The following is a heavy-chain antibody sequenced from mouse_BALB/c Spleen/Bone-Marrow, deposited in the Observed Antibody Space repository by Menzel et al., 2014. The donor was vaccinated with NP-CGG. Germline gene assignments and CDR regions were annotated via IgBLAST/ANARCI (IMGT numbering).Heavy chain of an antibody. V-gene: IGHV14-3*02. Sequence: EVQLRQSGAELVKPGASVKLSCTASGFNIKDAYMHWVKQRPAQGLEWIGRIAPANGNTEYDPKFLDKATITADTSSNTAYLQLSSLTSEDTAVYYCARSPGEVNYWGQGTLVTVSA. CDR1: GFNIKDAY. CDR3: ARSPGEVNY. CDR2: IAPANGNT. D-gene: IGHD1-3*01. J-gene: IGHJ3*01.